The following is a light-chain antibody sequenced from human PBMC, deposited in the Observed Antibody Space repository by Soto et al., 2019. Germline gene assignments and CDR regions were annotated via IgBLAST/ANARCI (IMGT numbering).Light chain of an antibody. CDR2: GAS. Sequence: EIVLTQSPGTLSLPPGERATLSCRASQSVRSRYLAWYQQKPGQAPRLLIYGASSRATGIPDRFSGSGSGTDFTLTISRLEPEDFAVYYCQEYGSSLSITFGQGTRLEIK. V-gene: IGKV3-20*01. CDR1: QSVRSRY. J-gene: IGKJ5*01. CDR3: QEYGSSLSIT.